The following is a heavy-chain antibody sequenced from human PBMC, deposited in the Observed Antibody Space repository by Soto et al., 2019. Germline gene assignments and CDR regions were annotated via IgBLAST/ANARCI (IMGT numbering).Heavy chain of an antibody. CDR2: IYYRSKWYN. Sequence: SQTLSLTGAICGDRVSSNSAAWNWIKQSPSRGLEWLGRIYYRSKWYNDYAVSVKSRITINPDTSKNQFSLQLNSVTPEDTAVYYCARHLRYCSSTSCYSWFDPWGQGTLVTVSS. J-gene: IGHJ5*02. CDR3: ARHLRYCSSTSCYSWFDP. V-gene: IGHV6-1*01. CDR1: GDRVSSNSAA. D-gene: IGHD2-2*01.